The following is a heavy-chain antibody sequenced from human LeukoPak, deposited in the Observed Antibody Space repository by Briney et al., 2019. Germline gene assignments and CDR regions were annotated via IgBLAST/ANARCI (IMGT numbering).Heavy chain of an antibody. Sequence: ASVKVSCKASGYTFTGYYMHWVRQAPGQGLEWMGWINPNSGGTNYAQKFQGRITMTRNTSISTAYMQLSRLRSDDTSVYDCARNSRSSACMDYWGQGTLVTVSS. CDR1: GYTFTGYY. CDR2: INPNSGGT. D-gene: IGHD6-6*01. CDR3: ARNSRSSACMDY. J-gene: IGHJ4*02. V-gene: IGHV1-2*02.